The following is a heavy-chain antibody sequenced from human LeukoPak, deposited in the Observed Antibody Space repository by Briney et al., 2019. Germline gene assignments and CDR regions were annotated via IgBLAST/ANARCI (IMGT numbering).Heavy chain of an antibody. CDR2: ITYDGDTT. CDR3: VKEQGSGSYRTADY. CDR1: GFTFSSCG. D-gene: IGHD3-10*01. Sequence: GRSLRLSCAASGFTFSSCGMHWVRQAPGKGLEWVAVITYDGDTTYFEDSVKGGFTISRDTSKSTLYLQMNSLGAEDTAVYYCVKEQGSGSYRTADYWGQGTPVTVSS. V-gene: IGHV3-30*18. J-gene: IGHJ4*02.